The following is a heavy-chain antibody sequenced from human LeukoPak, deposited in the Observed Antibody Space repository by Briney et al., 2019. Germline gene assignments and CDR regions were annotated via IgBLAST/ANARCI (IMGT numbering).Heavy chain of an antibody. D-gene: IGHD6-19*01. CDR2: ISTSGSYT. CDR3: ARVNRGWSLDY. CDR1: GFTFSDHY. Sequence: RAGGSLRLSCAASGFTFSDHYMNWIRQAPGKGLEWVSYISTSGSYTNYADSVKGRFIISRDNSKNTLSLQMNSLRVEDTAVYYCARVNRGWSLDYWGQGTLVTVSS. V-gene: IGHV3-11*05. J-gene: IGHJ4*02.